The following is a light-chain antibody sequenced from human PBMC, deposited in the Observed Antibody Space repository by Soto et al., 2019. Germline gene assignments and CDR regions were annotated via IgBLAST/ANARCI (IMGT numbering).Light chain of an antibody. V-gene: IGKV3-20*01. Sequence: EIMLTQSPGTLSLSPGERATLSCRASQSVSSNYLAWCQQKPGQAPRLLIYGASSRATGIPDRSSGSGSGTDFTLTISRLETEDFAVYYCQHYGSSPETFGQGTKVDIK. CDR1: QSVSSNY. CDR2: GAS. J-gene: IGKJ1*01. CDR3: QHYGSSPET.